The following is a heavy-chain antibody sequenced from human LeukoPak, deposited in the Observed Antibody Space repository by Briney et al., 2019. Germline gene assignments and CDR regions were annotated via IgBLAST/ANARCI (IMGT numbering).Heavy chain of an antibody. J-gene: IGHJ3*02. D-gene: IGHD3-22*01. CDR1: GDSVSSNSAA. V-gene: IGHV6-1*01. Sequence: SQTLSLTCAISGDSVSSNSAAWNWIRQSPSRGLEWLGRTYYRSKWYNDYAVSVKSRITINPDTSKNQFSLQLNSVTHEDTAVYYCARAIGQNYYYDSSGYYPDAFDIWGQGTMVTVSS. CDR2: TYYRSKWYN. CDR3: ARAIGQNYYYDSSGYYPDAFDI.